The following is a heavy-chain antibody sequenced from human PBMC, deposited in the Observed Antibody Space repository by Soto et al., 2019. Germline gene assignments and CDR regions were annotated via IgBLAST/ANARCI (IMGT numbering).Heavy chain of an antibody. D-gene: IGHD4-17*01. J-gene: IGHJ4*02. V-gene: IGHV3-30*18. CDR2: ISYDGSNK. CDR1: GFTFSSYG. CDR3: AKDGVGYGDSIYYFDY. Sequence: QVQLVESGGGVVQPGRSLRLSCAASGFTFSSYGMHWVRQAPGKGLEWVAVISYDGSNKYYADSVKGRFTISRDNSKNTLYLQMNSLRAEDTAVYYCAKDGVGYGDSIYYFDYWGQGTLVTVSS.